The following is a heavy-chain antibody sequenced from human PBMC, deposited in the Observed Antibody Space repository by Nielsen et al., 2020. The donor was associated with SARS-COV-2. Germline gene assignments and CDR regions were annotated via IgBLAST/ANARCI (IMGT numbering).Heavy chain of an antibody. J-gene: IGHJ4*02. CDR2: ISGSGGST. D-gene: IGHD3-22*01. Sequence: GESLKISCAASGFTFSSYAMSWVRQAPGKGLEWVSVISGSGGSTYYADSVKGRFTISRDNSKNTLYLQMNSLRAEDTAVYYCATSYYYDSSGYYHGGDFDYWGQGTLVTVSS. V-gene: IGHV3-23*01. CDR1: GFTFSSYA. CDR3: ATSYYYDSSGYYHGGDFDY.